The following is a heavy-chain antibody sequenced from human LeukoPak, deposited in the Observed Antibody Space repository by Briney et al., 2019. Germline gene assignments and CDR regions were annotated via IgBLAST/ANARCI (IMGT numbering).Heavy chain of an antibody. D-gene: IGHD2-15*01. CDR3: ARPRLEYCSGGSCFDAFDI. J-gene: IGHJ3*02. CDR1: GFTFSSYA. Sequence: GGSLRLSCAASGFTFSSYAMNWVRQAPGKGLEWVSAISGRGSTTYYADSVKGRFTISRDNSKNTLFLQMNSLPAEDTAIYSCARPRLEYCSGGSCFDAFDIWGQGTMVTVSS. V-gene: IGHV3-23*01. CDR2: ISGRGSTT.